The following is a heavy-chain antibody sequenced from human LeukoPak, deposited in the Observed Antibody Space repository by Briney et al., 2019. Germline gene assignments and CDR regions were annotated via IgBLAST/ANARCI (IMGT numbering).Heavy chain of an antibody. CDR1: GFTFSDYY. CDR3: AKDLGGVY. CDR2: ISGSGGST. V-gene: IGHV3-23*01. J-gene: IGHJ4*02. Sequence: GGSLRLSCAASGFTFSDYYMGWVRQAPGKGLEWVSAISGSGGSTYYADSVKGRFTISRDNSKNTLYRQMNSLRAEDTAVYYCAKDLGGVYWGQGTLVTVSS. D-gene: IGHD2-8*01.